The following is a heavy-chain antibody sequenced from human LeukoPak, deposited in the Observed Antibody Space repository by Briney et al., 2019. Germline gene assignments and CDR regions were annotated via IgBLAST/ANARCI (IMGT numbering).Heavy chain of an antibody. CDR3: ARVFHLIDH. V-gene: IGHV3-74*01. CDR1: GFTFNTYW. J-gene: IGHJ4*02. Sequence: PGGSLRLSCAASGFTFNTYWMNWVRQAPGKGLVWVSRINIDGSDVSYADSVKGRFTISRDNAKNTLYLQMNSLRAEDTAVYYCARVFHLIDHWGQGTLVTVTS. CDR2: INIDGSDV.